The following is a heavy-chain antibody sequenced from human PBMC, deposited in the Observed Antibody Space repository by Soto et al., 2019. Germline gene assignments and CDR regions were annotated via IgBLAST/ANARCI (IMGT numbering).Heavy chain of an antibody. CDR3: AKDSRYSISTGCYGRGGYYYCMDV. CDR2: ISWNSGSI. D-gene: IGHD2-2*01. J-gene: IGHJ6*02. CDR1: GFTFDDYA. Sequence: EVQLVESGGGLVQPGRSLRLSCAASGFTFDDYAMHWVRQAPGKGLGWVSGISWNSGSIGYADSVKGRFTISRDNAKNSLYLQMNSMRAEDTALYYCAKDSRYSISTGCYGRGGYYYCMDVWRQGTTVTVSS. V-gene: IGHV3-9*01.